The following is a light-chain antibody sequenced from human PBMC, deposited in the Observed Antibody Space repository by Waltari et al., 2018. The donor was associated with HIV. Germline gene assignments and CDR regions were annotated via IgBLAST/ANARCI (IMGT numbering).Light chain of an antibody. V-gene: IGLV1-40*01. CDR3: QSYDSSLSVWV. CDR2: GNS. J-gene: IGLJ3*02. CDR1: SSNIGAGYD. Sequence: QSVLTQPPSVSAAPGQRVTISCTGSSSNIGAGYDVHWYQQIPGTAPKLLIYGNSHRPSGVPDRFSGSKSGTSASLAITGLQAEDEADYYCQSYDSSLSVWVFGGGTKLTVL.